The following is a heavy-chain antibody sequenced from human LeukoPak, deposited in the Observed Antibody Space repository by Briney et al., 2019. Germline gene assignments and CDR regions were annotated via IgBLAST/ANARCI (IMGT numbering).Heavy chain of an antibody. D-gene: IGHD1/OR15-1a*01. Sequence: GGSLRLSCAASGLTFSSYWMSWVRQAPGKGLEWVADINLDGSEQYYVDSVKGRFTISRDNAKNSLNLHMNSLRAEDTAVYYCAREGTRGFFDSWGQGTLVTVSS. J-gene: IGHJ4*02. CDR2: INLDGSEQ. V-gene: IGHV3-7*01. CDR1: GLTFSSYW. CDR3: AREGTRGFFDS.